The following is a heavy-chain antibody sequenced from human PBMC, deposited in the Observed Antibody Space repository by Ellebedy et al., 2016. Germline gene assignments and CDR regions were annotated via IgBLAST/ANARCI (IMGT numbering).Heavy chain of an antibody. Sequence: SETLSLTCTVSGGSIGNYYWNWIRQSPGKGLEWISYSHYSGAANYNPSLKSRVTVTVDTSKNQFSLKLNSMSAADAAVYYCAKWCGGENCHNAFEIWGQGAVVTVSS. J-gene: IGHJ3*02. CDR2: SHYSGAA. CDR1: GGSIGNYY. V-gene: IGHV4-59*01. CDR3: AKWCGGENCHNAFEI. D-gene: IGHD2-21*01.